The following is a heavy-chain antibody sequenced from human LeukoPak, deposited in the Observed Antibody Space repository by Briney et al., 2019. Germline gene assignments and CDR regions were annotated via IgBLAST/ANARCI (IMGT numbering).Heavy chain of an antibody. CDR1: GFTFSSYA. J-gene: IGHJ6*02. V-gene: IGHV3-48*01. CDR2: ISSSSSTI. D-gene: IGHD2-2*01. Sequence: GGSLRLSCAASGFTFSSYAMHWVRQAPGKGLEWVSYISSSSSTIYYADSVKGRFTISRDNAKNSLYLQMNSLRAEDTAVYYCARNVRYCSSTSCRIYYYYGMDVWGQGTTVTVSS. CDR3: ARNVRYCSSTSCRIYYYYGMDV.